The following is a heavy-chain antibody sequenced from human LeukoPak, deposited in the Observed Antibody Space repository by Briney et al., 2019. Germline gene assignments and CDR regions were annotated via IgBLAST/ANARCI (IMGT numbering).Heavy chain of an antibody. J-gene: IGHJ5*02. V-gene: IGHV4-34*01. D-gene: IGHD6-13*01. CDR2: INHSGST. Sequence: SETLSLTCAVYGGSFSGYYWSWIRQPPGKGLEWIGEINHSGSTNYNPSLKSRVTISADTSKNQFSLNLSSVTAADTAVYYCARGIGIAAAGTAWFDPWGQGTLVTVSS. CDR3: ARGIGIAAAGTAWFDP. CDR1: GGSFSGYY.